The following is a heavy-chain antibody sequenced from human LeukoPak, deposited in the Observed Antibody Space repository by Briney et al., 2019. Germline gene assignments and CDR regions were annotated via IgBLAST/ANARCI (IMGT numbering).Heavy chain of an antibody. CDR3: ARDRTPDCSSTSCYGDY. Sequence: GGSLRLSCAAPGFTFSSYWMSWVRQAPGKGLEWVAVISYDGSNKYYADSVKGRFTISRDNSKNTLYLQMNSLRAEDTAVYYCARDRTPDCSSTSCYGDYWGQGTLVTVSS. J-gene: IGHJ4*02. CDR2: ISYDGSNK. CDR1: GFTFSSYW. D-gene: IGHD2-2*01. V-gene: IGHV3-30-3*01.